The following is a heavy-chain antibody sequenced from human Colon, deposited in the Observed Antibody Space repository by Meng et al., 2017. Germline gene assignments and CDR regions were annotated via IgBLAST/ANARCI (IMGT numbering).Heavy chain of an antibody. CDR3: GRDQGRQLMNH. J-gene: IGHJ4*02. V-gene: IGHV4-4*02. Sequence: QLQGSGPGLVEPSGTLSLTCTVSGDSISSDIWWSWVRQPPGKGLEWIGEVYHRGDTNYNPSLKSRVVISVDRSKNQFSLNLSSVTAADTAVYYCGRDQGRQLMNHWGQGTLVTVSS. CDR2: VYHRGDT. D-gene: IGHD1-1*01. CDR1: GDSISSDIW.